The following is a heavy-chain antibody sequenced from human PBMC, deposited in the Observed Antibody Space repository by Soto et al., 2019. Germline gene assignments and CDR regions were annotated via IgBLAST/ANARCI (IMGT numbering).Heavy chain of an antibody. J-gene: IGHJ4*02. V-gene: IGHV3-13*04. D-gene: IGHD2-15*01. CDR2: IGISGDT. CDR1: GFTFSKFD. Sequence: QTGGSLRLSCEASGFTFSKFDIHWVRQPTGKGLEWVSTIGISGDTYYAVSVKGRFTISRDNAKNSLSLQMNSLRAGDTALYFCARGQEVGAHFFDSWGQGTQVTVSS. CDR3: ARGQEVGAHFFDS.